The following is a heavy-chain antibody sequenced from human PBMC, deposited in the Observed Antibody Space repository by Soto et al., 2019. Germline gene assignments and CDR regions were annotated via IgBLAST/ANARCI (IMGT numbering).Heavy chain of an antibody. CDR3: ARDVIGHANDETIDDYFDH. V-gene: IGHV1-46*01. J-gene: IGHJ4*02. CDR1: GDSFTNFH. Sequence: QVQLSQFGAEVKKPGAAVKVSCMASGDSFTNFHVHWVRHAPGQGLEGLGINDPSGGITGDVQRLQGRITMTRDASTSTVYMESRSLTSEDTAVYYCARDVIGHANDETIDDYFDHWGQGSLVTVS. CDR2: NDPSGGIT. D-gene: IGHD2-8*01.